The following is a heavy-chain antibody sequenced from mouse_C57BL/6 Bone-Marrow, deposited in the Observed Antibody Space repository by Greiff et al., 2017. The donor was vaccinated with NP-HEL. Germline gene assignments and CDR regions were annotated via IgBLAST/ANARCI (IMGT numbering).Heavy chain of an antibody. J-gene: IGHJ1*03. Sequence: QVQLQQSGAELARPGASVKLSCKASGYTFTSYGISWVKQRTGQGLEWIGEIYPRSGNTYYNEKFKGKATLTADKSSSKAYMELRSLTSEDSAVYFCASGSSYPWYFDVWGTGTTVTVSS. CDR2: IYPRSGNT. CDR1: GYTFTSYG. V-gene: IGHV1-81*01. CDR3: ASGSSYPWYFDV. D-gene: IGHD1-1*01.